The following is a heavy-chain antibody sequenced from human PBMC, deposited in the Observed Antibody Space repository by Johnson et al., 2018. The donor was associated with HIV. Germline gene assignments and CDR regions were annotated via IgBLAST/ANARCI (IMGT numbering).Heavy chain of an antibody. CDR3: ATSTASDALDI. V-gene: IGHV3-11*04. Sequence: QVQLVESGGGLVKPGGSLRLSCAASGFSFSDYYMTWIRQAPGKGLEWFSYISSSGGTKYYADSLKGRFTISRDNAKNSLYLQMNGLRADDTAMYYCATSTASDALDIWGQGTMVTVSS. J-gene: IGHJ3*02. D-gene: IGHD1-1*01. CDR1: GFSFSDYY. CDR2: ISSSGGTK.